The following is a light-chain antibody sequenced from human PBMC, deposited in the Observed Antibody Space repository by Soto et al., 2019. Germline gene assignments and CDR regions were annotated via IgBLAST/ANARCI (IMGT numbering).Light chain of an antibody. CDR1: QSVSSY. CDR3: QQRSNWPPLT. CDR2: DAS. J-gene: IGKJ4*01. V-gene: IGKV3-11*01. Sequence: EIVLTQSQATLSLSPGERATLSCRASQSVSSYLAWYQQKPGQAPRLLSYDASNRATGIPARFSGSGSGTDFTLTISSLEPEDFAVYYCQQRSNWPPLTFGGETKVEIK.